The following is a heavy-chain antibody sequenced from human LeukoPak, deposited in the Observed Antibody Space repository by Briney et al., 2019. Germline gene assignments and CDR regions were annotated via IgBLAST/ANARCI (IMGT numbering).Heavy chain of an antibody. V-gene: IGHV4-34*01. D-gene: IGHD3-10*01. Sequence: PSETLSLICAVYGRSFSGDFWSWIRQSPGKGLEWIGESNHGGSTTYNPSLQSRVTISVDTSKNQFSLKLSSVTAADTAVYYCARRLGRKFGERFYYYHYMDVWGKGTTVTISS. CDR3: ARRLGRKFGERFYYYHYMDV. J-gene: IGHJ6*03. CDR2: SNHGGST. CDR1: GRSFSGDF.